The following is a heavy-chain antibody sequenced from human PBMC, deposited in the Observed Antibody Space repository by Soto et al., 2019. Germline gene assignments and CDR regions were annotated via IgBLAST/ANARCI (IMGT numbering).Heavy chain of an antibody. CDR2: IYYSGST. V-gene: IGHV4-30-4*01. Sequence: QVQLQESGPGLVKPSQTLSLTCTVSGASISSGDYYWTWIRQPPGKGLEWIGSIYYSGSTYYNPSLKSRVTIXVXTXXNQFSLKRSSVTAADTAVYYCARASYDSSTYYLDYWGQGTLVTVSS. CDR3: ARASYDSSTYYLDY. CDR1: GASISSGDYY. J-gene: IGHJ4*02. D-gene: IGHD3-22*01.